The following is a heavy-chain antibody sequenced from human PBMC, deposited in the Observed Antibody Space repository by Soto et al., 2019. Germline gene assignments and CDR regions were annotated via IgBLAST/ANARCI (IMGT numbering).Heavy chain of an antibody. V-gene: IGHV1-69*01. J-gene: IGHJ6*02. CDR2: IIPIFGTA. CDR1: GGTFSSYA. CDR3: ARDGGGVGFGELLPYYYGMDV. Sequence: QVQLVQSGAEVKKPGSSVKVSCKASGGTFSSYAISWVRQAPGQGLEWMGGIIPIFGTANYAQKFQGRVTITADESTSTAYMGLSSLRSEDTAVYYCARDGGGVGFGELLPYYYGMDVWGQGTTVTVSS. D-gene: IGHD3-10*01.